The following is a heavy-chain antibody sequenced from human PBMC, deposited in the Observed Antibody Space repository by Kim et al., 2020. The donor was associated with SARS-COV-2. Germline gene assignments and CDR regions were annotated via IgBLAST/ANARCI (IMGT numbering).Heavy chain of an antibody. CDR2: ISGSGGST. D-gene: IGHD6-19*01. V-gene: IGHV3-23*01. J-gene: IGHJ1*01. CDR3: AGGYSSGWYASWDFQY. Sequence: GGSLRLSCAASGFTFNTYAMSWVRQAPGKGLEWVSAISGSGGSTFYADSVKGRFTISRDNSKNTLYLQMNSLRADDTAVYYCAGGYSSGWYASWDFQYWGQGTLVTVSS. CDR1: GFTFNTYA.